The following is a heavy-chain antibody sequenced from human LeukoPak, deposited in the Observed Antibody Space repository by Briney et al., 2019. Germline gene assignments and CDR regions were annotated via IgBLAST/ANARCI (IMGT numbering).Heavy chain of an antibody. D-gene: IGHD3-22*01. CDR2: ISGSGGST. V-gene: IGHV3-23*01. J-gene: IGHJ4*02. CDR3: AKDGPDNYDRARPPPDH. CDR1: GFTFSSYA. Sequence: GGSLRLSCAASGFTFSSYAMSWVRQAPGKGLEWVSAISGSGGSTYYADSVKGRFTISRDNSKNTLYLQMNSLRAEDTAVYYCAKDGPDNYDRARPPPDHWGQGTLVIVSS.